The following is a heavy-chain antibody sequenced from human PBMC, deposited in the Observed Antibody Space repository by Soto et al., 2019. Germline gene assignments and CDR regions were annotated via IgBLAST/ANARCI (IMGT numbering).Heavy chain of an antibody. Sequence: ASVKGSCKASGYTFTTYGVGWVLQAPGQGLEWMGWISGYNGDTNYAQNLQGRVTMTTDTSTSTAYMELRSLRSDDTAVYYCARSGDGNWFDPWGQGTLVTVSS. J-gene: IGHJ5*02. CDR2: ISGYNGDT. CDR1: GYTFTTYG. D-gene: IGHD7-27*01. CDR3: ARSGDGNWFDP. V-gene: IGHV1-18*01.